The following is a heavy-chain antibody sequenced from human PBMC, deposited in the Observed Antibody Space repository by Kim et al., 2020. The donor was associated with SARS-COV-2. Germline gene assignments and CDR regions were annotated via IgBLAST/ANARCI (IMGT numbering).Heavy chain of an antibody. CDR1: GFTFSSYG. CDR3: AKLIGNTPSDY. V-gene: IGHV3-23*01. D-gene: IGHD1-7*01. J-gene: IGHJ4*02. CDR2: ISGSGHST. Sequence: GGSLRLSCAASGFTFSSYGMTWVRQAPGKGLEWVSGISGSGHSTFYADSVKGRFSISRDNSRNTVYLQMNSQRAEETAVYYCAKLIGNTPSDYWGQGTLV.